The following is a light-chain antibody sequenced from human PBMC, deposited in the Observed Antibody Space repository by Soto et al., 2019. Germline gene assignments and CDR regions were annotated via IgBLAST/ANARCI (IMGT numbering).Light chain of an antibody. Sequence: EFLMRHSPATLSVAPLECSTLSCSASEIVSSSYLSWYQQSPGQAPMLLISRPHNRATGIPDRLSGSRSRTDFTLPISRLQPEDFATYYCQQLNSYHPLTSGGGTKVDIK. CDR3: QQLNSYHPLT. CDR1: EIVSSSY. J-gene: IGKJ4*01. CDR2: RPH. V-gene: IGKV3D-7*01.